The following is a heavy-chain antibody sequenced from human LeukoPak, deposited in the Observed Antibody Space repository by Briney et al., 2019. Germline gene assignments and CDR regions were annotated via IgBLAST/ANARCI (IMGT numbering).Heavy chain of an antibody. J-gene: IGHJ4*02. D-gene: IGHD3-10*01. V-gene: IGHV6-1*01. CDR2: TYYRYKWYN. CDR1: GDSVSSNSAA. Sequence: SQTLSLTCAISGDSVSSNSAAWNWIRQSPSRGLEWLGRTYYRYKWYNDYAVSVKSRITINPDTSKNQFSLQLNSVTPEDTAVYYCARGREVLLWFGELSYSYYFDYWGQGTLVTVSS. CDR3: ARGREVLLWFGELSYSYYFDY.